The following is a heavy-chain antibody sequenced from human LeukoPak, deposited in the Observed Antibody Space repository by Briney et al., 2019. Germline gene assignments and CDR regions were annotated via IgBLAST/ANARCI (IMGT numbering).Heavy chain of an antibody. V-gene: IGHV3-7*01. J-gene: IGHJ4*02. Sequence: GGSLRLSCAASGFTFSSYWMSWVRQAPGKGLEWVANIKQDGSEKYYVDSVKGRFTISRDNAKNSLYLQMNSLRAEDTAVYYCGRYDYVWGSYADYWGQGTLVTVSS. CDR3: GRYDYVWGSYADY. CDR1: GFTFSSYW. CDR2: IKQDGSEK. D-gene: IGHD3-16*01.